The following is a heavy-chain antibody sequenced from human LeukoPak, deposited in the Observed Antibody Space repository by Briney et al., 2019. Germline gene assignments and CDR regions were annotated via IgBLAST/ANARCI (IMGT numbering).Heavy chain of an antibody. J-gene: IGHJ5*02. CDR2: IYYSGST. V-gene: IGHV4-59*12. CDR1: GGSISSYY. CDR3: ARVVGPAWFDP. D-gene: IGHD2-2*01. Sequence: SETLSLTCTVSGGSISSYYWSWIRQPPGKGLEWIGYIYYSGSTDYNPSLKSRVTISVDTSKNQFSLKLSSVTAADTAVYYCARVVGPAWFDPWGQGTLVTVSS.